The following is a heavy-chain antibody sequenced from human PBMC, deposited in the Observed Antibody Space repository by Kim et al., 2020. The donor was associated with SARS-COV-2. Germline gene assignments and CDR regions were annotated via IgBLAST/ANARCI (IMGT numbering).Heavy chain of an antibody. CDR1: GGSFSGYY. D-gene: IGHD3-22*01. J-gene: IGHJ6*01. CDR3: ARGLSSITMIVVAFTEGIYSMGV. CDR2: INHSGSA. Sequence: SETLSLTCAVYGGSFSGYYWTWIRQPPGKGLEWIGEINHSGSANYNPSLKSRVTLSLDTSKNQFSLKLSSVTAADTAVYYCARGLSSITMIVVAFTEGIYSMGVWGQGTPVTVSS. V-gene: IGHV4-34*01.